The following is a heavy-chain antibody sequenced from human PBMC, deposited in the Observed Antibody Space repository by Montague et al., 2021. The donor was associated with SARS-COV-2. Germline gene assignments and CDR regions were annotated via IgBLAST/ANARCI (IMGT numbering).Heavy chain of an antibody. CDR3: ARVFPRWLQFDPYFDY. D-gene: IGHD5-24*01. Sequence: SETLSLTCAVYGGSFSGYYWSWIRQPPGKGLEWIGEINHSGSTNYNPSLKSRVTILVDTSKNQFSLKLSSVTAADTAVYYCARVFPRWLQFDPYFDYWGQGTLVTVSS. J-gene: IGHJ4*02. V-gene: IGHV4-34*01. CDR1: GGSFSGYY. CDR2: INHSGST.